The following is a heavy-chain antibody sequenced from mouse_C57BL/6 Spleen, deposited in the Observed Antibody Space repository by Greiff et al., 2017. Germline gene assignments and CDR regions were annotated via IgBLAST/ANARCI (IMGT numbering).Heavy chain of an antibody. CDR2: IYPGSGST. D-gene: IGHD2-2*01. CDR1: GYTFTSYW. Sequence: QVQLKQPGAELVKPGASVKMSCKASGYTFTSYWITWVKQRPGQGLEWIGDIYPGSGSTNYNEKFKSKATLTVDTSSSTAYMQLSSLTSEDSAVYYCARKGNYYGYDDYWGQGTTLTVSS. CDR3: ARKGNYYGYDDY. J-gene: IGHJ2*01. V-gene: IGHV1-55*01.